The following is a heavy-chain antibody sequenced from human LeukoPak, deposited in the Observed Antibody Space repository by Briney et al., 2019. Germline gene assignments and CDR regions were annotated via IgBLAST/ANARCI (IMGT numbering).Heavy chain of an antibody. CDR1: GGSISSYY. CDR3: ARALNNYGGNFDY. CDR2: IYYSGST. D-gene: IGHD4-23*01. V-gene: IGHV4-59*01. Sequence: SETLSLTCTVSGGSISSYYWSWIRQPPGKGLEWIGYIYYSGSTNYNPSLKSRVTISVDTSRNQFSLKLSSVTAADTAVYYCARALNNYGGNFDYWGQGTLVTVSS. J-gene: IGHJ4*02.